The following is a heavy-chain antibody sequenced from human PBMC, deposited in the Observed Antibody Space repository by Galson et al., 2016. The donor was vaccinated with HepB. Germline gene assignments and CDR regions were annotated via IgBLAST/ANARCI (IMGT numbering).Heavy chain of an antibody. Sequence: TLSLTCSVSGGSISSGAYYWSWIRQHPGNGLEWIGYIYYSGSSYYNPSLKSRVTISIDTSKNQFSPKLSSVTAADTAVYYCARVGSFCGGVCFYYYYYSMDVWGKGTTVTVSS. V-gene: IGHV4-31*03. J-gene: IGHJ6*03. CDR3: ARVGSFCGGVCFYYYYYSMDV. CDR2: IYYSGSS. D-gene: IGHD2-21*02. CDR1: GGSISSGAYY.